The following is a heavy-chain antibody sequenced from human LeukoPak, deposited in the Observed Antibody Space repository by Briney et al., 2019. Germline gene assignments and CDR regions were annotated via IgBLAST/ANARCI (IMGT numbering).Heavy chain of an antibody. Sequence: GGSLRLSCAASGFTFRSYCMHWVRQAPGKGPMWVSRICPDGTVTNYADSVKARFIISRDNARNTVYLQMNSLRVEDTAVYYCVRDFRSADYWGQGTLVTVSS. V-gene: IGHV3-74*01. CDR3: VRDFRSADY. CDR2: ICPDGTVT. J-gene: IGHJ4*02. CDR1: GFTFRSYC.